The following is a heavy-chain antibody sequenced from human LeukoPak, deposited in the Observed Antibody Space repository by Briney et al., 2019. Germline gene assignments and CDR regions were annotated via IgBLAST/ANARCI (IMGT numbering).Heavy chain of an antibody. V-gene: IGHV3-66*01. CDR3: VRDGDGYNNHAFDI. CDR2: IYSGGST. J-gene: IGHJ3*02. CDR1: GFTVSRNY. D-gene: IGHD5-24*01. Sequence: LGGSLRLSCAASGFTVSRNYMSWVRQAPGKGLEWVSVIYSGGSTYYADSVKGRFTISRDNSKNTLYLQMNSLRAEDTAVYYCVRDGDGYNNHAFDIWGQGTLVTVSS.